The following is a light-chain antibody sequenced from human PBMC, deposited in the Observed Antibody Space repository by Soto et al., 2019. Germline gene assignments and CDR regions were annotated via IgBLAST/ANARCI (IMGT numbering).Light chain of an antibody. J-gene: IGKJ2*01. V-gene: IGKV3-20*01. Sequence: EIVLTQSPGTLSLSPGERATLSCRASQSVSSSYLAWYQQKPGQAPRLLIYGASSRATGIPDRFSGSGSGTDFSLTISRLEHDDVAVYYCQQYGSSPPYTFGQGTKRDTK. CDR2: GAS. CDR3: QQYGSSPPYT. CDR1: QSVSSSY.